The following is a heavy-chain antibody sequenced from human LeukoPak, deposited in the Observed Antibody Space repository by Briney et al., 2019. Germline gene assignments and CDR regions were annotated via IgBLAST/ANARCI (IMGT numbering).Heavy chain of an antibody. CDR3: ARGVGDIVASFSSFDP. CDR1: GFTFSSYS. D-gene: IGHD5-12*01. V-gene: IGHV3-48*01. J-gene: IGHJ5*02. Sequence: PGGTLRLSCAASGFTFSSYSMNWVRQAPGKGLEWVSYISSSSSTIYYADSVKGRFTISRDNAKNSLYLQLNSLRAEDTAVYYCARGVGDIVASFSSFDPWGQGTLVTVSS. CDR2: ISSSSSTI.